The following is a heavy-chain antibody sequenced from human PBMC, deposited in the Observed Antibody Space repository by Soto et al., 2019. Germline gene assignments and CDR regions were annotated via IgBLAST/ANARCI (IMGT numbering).Heavy chain of an antibody. CDR3: ARAYREVSNWYFDL. Sequence: PGGSLRLSCAASGFTFSDYYMSWIRQAPGKGLEWVSYISSSGSTIYYADSVKGRFTISRDNAKNSLYLQMNSLRAEDTAVYYCARAYREVSNWYFDLWGRGTLVTVSS. D-gene: IGHD3-16*02. CDR2: ISSSGSTI. V-gene: IGHV3-11*01. J-gene: IGHJ2*01. CDR1: GFTFSDYY.